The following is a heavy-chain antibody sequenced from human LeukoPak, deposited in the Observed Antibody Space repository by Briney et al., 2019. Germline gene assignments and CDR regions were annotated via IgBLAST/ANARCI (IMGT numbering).Heavy chain of an antibody. CDR3: ARDSPIRGYFDY. D-gene: IGHD2-21*01. CDR2: LSAGGST. CDR1: GFTFRDYP. V-gene: IGHV3-23*01. Sequence: QAGGSLRLSCATSGFTFRDYPMSWVRQAPGKGLEWVSSLSAGGSTYYADSVKGRFTISRDISKNTLYLQMNSLRDEDTAVYYCARDSPIRGYFDYWGQGTLVSVSS. J-gene: IGHJ4*02.